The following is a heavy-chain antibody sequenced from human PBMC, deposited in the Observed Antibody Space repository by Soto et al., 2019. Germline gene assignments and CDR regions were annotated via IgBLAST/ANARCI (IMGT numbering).Heavy chain of an antibody. Sequence: GESLKISCKGSGYSFTSYWIGWVRQMPGKGLEWMGIIYPGDSDTRYSPSFQGQVTISADKSISTAYLQWSSLKASDTAMYYCASQDYGDYLNYYYYMDVWGKGTTVTVSS. CDR3: ASQDYGDYLNYYYYMDV. CDR1: GYSFTSYW. J-gene: IGHJ6*03. CDR2: IYPGDSDT. V-gene: IGHV5-51*01. D-gene: IGHD4-17*01.